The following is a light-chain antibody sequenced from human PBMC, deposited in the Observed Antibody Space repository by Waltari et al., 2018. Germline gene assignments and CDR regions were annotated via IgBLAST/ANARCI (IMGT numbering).Light chain of an antibody. V-gene: IGLV1-47*01. Sequence: QSVLTQPPSASGTPGQRVTIPCSGSRSNIGSNYVYWYQQLPGTAPKLHIYRNNQRPSGVPDRFSGAKSGTSASLAISGLRAEDEADYYCAAWDDSLSGRVFGGGTKVTVL. CDR1: RSNIGSNY. J-gene: IGLJ3*02. CDR2: RNN. CDR3: AAWDDSLSGRV.